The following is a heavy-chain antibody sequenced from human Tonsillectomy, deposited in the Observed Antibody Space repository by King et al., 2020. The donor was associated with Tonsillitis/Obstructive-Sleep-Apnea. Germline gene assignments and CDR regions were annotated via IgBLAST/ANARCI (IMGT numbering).Heavy chain of an antibody. D-gene: IGHD3-10*01. Sequence: QLVQSGAEVKKPGESLKLSCKGSGYIFTTYWIGWVRQMPGKGLEWMGIIYPGDSDTRYSPSFQGQVTISADKSISTAYLQWSSLKASDTAMYYCARLTMVRGVHNWFDPWGQGTLVTVSS. CDR2: IYPGDSDT. V-gene: IGHV5-51*01. CDR3: ARLTMVRGVHNWFDP. J-gene: IGHJ5*02. CDR1: GYIFTTYW.